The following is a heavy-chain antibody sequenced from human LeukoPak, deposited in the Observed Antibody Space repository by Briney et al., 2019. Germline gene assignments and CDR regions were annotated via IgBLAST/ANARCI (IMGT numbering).Heavy chain of an antibody. CDR1: GFTFSSYA. CDR2: IGGSGGST. J-gene: IGHJ4*02. Sequence: QPGGSLRLSCAASGFTFSSYAMSWVRQAPGKGPEWVSAIGGSGGSTYYADSVKGRFTISRDNSKNTLYLQMNSLRAEDTAVYYCAKDDGSGSYDLDYWGQGTLVTVSS. D-gene: IGHD3-10*01. CDR3: AKDDGSGSYDLDY. V-gene: IGHV3-23*01.